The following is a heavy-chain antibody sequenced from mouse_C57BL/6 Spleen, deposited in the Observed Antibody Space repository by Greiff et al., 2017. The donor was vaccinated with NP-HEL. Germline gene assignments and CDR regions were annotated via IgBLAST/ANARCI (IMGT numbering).Heavy chain of an antibody. CDR1: GYTFTDYE. CDR3: TRGGCSYPYYYAMDY. CDR2: IDPETGGT. J-gene: IGHJ4*01. D-gene: IGHD1-1*01. Sequence: VQLQQSGAELVRPGASVTLSCKASGYTFTDYEMHWLKQTPVHGLEWIGAIDPETGGTAYNQKFKGKAILTADKSSSTAYMELRSLTSEDSAVYYWTRGGCSYPYYYAMDYWGQGTSVTVSS. V-gene: IGHV1-15*01.